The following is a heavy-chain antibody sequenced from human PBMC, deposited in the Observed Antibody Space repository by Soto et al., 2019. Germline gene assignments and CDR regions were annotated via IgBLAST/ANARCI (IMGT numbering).Heavy chain of an antibody. CDR3: AGGSGSFDY. D-gene: IGHD3-10*01. CDR2: IYHSGST. J-gene: IGHJ4*02. CDR1: GGSISSGGYS. Sequence: PSETLSLTCAVSGGSISSGGYSWSWIRQPPGKGLEWIGYIYHSGSTYYNPSLKSRVTISVDRPKNQLSLKLSSVTAADTAVYYCAGGSGSFDYWGQGTLVTVSS. V-gene: IGHV4-30-2*01.